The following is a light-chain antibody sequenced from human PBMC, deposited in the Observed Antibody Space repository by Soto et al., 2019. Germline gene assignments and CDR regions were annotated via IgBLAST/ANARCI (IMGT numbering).Light chain of an antibody. Sequence: EVVMTQSPATLSVSPGERAALSCRASQSVSSNLAWYHQKPGQAPRLLIYGASTRAPGIPARFSGSGSGTEITLTITSLQSEDFAVYYCQQYNNWPRTFGQGTKVEIK. CDR2: GAS. CDR1: QSVSSN. V-gene: IGKV3-15*01. CDR3: QQYNNWPRT. J-gene: IGKJ1*01.